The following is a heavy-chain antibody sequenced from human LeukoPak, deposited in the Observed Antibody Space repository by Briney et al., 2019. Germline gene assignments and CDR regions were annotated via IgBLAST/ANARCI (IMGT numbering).Heavy chain of an antibody. CDR1: GGSISSYY. CDR2: IYYSGST. D-gene: IGHD6-19*01. V-gene: IGHV4-59*01. CDR3: ARVGGTPYYYYYMDV. J-gene: IGHJ6*03. Sequence: SETLSLTCTVSGGSISSYYWSWIRQPPGKGLEWIGYIYYSGSTNYNPSLKSRVTISVDTSKNQFSLKLSSVTAADTAVYYYARVGGTPYYYYYMDVWGKGTTVTVSS.